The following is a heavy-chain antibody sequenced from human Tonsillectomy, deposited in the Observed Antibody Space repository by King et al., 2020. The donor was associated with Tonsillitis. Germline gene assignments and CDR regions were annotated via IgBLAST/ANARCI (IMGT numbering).Heavy chain of an antibody. CDR2: IRYDGSNK. D-gene: IGHD5-18*01. J-gene: IGHJ4*02. V-gene: IGHV3-30*02. CDR3: AKDGIQLWFPTFDY. CDR1: GFTFSSYG. Sequence: VQLVESGGGVVQPGGSLRLSCAASGFTFSSYGMHWVRQAPGKGLEWVAFIRYDGSNKYYADSVKGRFTISRDNSKNTLYLQMNSLRAEDTAVYYCAKDGIQLWFPTFDYWGQGTLVTVSS.